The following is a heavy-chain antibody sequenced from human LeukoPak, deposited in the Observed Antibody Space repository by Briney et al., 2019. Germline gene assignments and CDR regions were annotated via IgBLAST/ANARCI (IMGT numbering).Heavy chain of an antibody. V-gene: IGHV4-38-2*02. CDR3: AGGSSRSYGVNWFDP. J-gene: IGHJ5*02. Sequence: SETLSLTCTVSGYSISSGYYWGWIRQPPGKGLEWIGSIYHSGSTYYNPSLKSRVTISVDTSKNQFSLKLSSVTAADTAVYYCAGGSSRSYGVNWFDPWGQGTLVTVSS. D-gene: IGHD2-2*01. CDR1: GYSISSGYY. CDR2: IYHSGST.